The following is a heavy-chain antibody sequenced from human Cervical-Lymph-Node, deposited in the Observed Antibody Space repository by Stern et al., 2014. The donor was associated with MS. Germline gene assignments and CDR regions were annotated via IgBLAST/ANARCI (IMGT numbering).Heavy chain of an antibody. CDR1: GASITNHF. J-gene: IGHJ5*02. CDR2: IYYSGTT. CDR3: ARATDL. Sequence: MQLVESGPGLLRPSETLSLTCTVSGASITNHFWSWILQPPGKGLEWIGYIYYSGTTNYNASLKGRIAISIDTSRTQFSLRLSSVTAADTAVYYCARATDLWGQGTLVAVSS. V-gene: IGHV4-59*11.